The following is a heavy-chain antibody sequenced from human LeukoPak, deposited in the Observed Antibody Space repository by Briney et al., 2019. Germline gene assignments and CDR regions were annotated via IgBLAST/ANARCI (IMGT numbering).Heavy chain of an antibody. D-gene: IGHD6-19*01. J-gene: IGHJ5*02. Sequence: GGSLRLSCAASGFTFSNYAMSWVRQAPGKGLEWVSTIRTSGDNTYYADSVKGRFTISRDNSKNTLYLQMISLRAEDTALYYCAKCVTGWPNWFDPWGQGALVTVSS. CDR2: IRTSGDNT. CDR1: GFTFSNYA. V-gene: IGHV3-23*01. CDR3: AKCVTGWPNWFDP.